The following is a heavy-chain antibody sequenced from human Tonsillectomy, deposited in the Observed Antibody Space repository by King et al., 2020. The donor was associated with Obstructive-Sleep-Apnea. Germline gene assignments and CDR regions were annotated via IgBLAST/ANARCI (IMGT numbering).Heavy chain of an antibody. CDR2: IYYSGCT. Sequence: QLQESGPGLVKPSETLSLTCTVSGGSISSSSYYWGWVRQPPGKGLEWIGSIYYSGCTYYNPSLKSRVTISVDTSNNQSSLRLSSVTAADTAVYYCAREIVVVVATPEYFQHWGQGTLVTVSS. CDR3: AREIVVVVATPEYFQH. J-gene: IGHJ1*01. V-gene: IGHV4-39*07. CDR1: GGSISSSSYY. D-gene: IGHD2-15*01.